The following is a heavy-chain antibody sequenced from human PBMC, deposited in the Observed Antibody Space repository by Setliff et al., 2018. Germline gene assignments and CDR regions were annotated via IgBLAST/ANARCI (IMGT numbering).Heavy chain of an antibody. CDR2: MDPKNGDT. CDR1: GYNFNGYY. CDR3: ARVSEQYLAFDY. J-gene: IGHJ4*02. D-gene: IGHD4-4*01. Sequence: ASVKVSCKASGYNFNGYYLNWVRQAPGQGPEWMGWMDPKNGDTTYAQKFQGRVTMTWDTSITTAYMDLGQLMSHDTAVYFCARVSEQYLAFDYWGQGTLVTVSS. V-gene: IGHV1-2*02.